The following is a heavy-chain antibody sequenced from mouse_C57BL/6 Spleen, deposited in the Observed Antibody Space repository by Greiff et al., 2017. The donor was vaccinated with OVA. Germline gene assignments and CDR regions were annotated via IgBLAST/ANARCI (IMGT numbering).Heavy chain of an antibody. CDR3: ARGGDYDLFDY. CDR1: GYTFTSYW. Sequence: QVQLKQPGAELVRPGSSVKLSCKASGYTFTSYWMDWVKQRPGQGLEWIGNIYPSDSETHYNQKFKDKATLTVDKSSSTAYMQLSSLTSEDSAVYYCARGGDYDLFDYWGQGTTLTVSS. J-gene: IGHJ2*01. D-gene: IGHD2-4*01. V-gene: IGHV1-61*01. CDR2: IYPSDSET.